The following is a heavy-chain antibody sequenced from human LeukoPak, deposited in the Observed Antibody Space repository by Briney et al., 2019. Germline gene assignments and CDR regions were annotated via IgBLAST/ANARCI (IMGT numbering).Heavy chain of an antibody. CDR2: ISYDGSNK. Sequence: GGSLRLSCAVSGFTFSSYAMQWVRQAPGKGLDWVAVISYDGSNKYYADSVKGRFTISRDNSKNTLYLQMDNLRAEDTAVYSCARGPYCTSPNCYNPAGYWGQGTLVTVSS. J-gene: IGHJ4*02. CDR1: GFTFSSYA. CDR3: ARGPYCTSPNCYNPAGY. D-gene: IGHD2-2*02. V-gene: IGHV3-30-3*01.